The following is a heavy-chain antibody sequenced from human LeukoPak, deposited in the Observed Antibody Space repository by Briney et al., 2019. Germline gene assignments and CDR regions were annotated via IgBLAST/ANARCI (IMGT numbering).Heavy chain of an antibody. CDR3: ATDLRCSSTSCYTWSWDY. CDR2: FDPEDGET. Sequence: ASVKVSCKVSGYTLTELSMHWVRQAPGKGLEWMGGFDPEDGETIYAQKFQGRVTMTEDTSTDTAYMELSSLRSEDTAVYYCATDLRCSSTSCYTWSWDYWGQGTLDTVSS. D-gene: IGHD2-2*02. CDR1: GYTLTELS. V-gene: IGHV1-24*01. J-gene: IGHJ4*02.